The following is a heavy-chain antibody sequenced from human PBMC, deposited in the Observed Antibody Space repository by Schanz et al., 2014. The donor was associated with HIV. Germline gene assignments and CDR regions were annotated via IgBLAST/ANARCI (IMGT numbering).Heavy chain of an antibody. V-gene: IGHV1-2*02. J-gene: IGHJ5*01. CDR3: ARSRFQLQWFDS. D-gene: IGHD2-2*01. Sequence: QVQLVQSGAAVKKPGASVKVSCKASGYTFTDYFVHWVRQAPGQGLEWMGWIKPNDGGTKSAQKFLGRVTMTRDSSISTAYMELTRLTSDDTAVYYCARSRFQLQWFDSWGQGTLVTVSS. CDR2: IKPNDGGT. CDR1: GYTFTDYF.